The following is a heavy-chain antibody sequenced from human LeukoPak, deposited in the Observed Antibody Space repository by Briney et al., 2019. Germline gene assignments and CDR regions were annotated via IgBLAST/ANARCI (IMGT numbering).Heavy chain of an antibody. D-gene: IGHD3-22*01. Sequence: PSETLSLTCAVYGGSFSGYYWSWIRQPPGKGLEWIGEINHSGSTNYNPSLKSRVTISVDTSKNQFSLKLSSVTAADTAVYYCARRKVTDDSSGYYRNTNWFDPWGQGTLVTVSS. V-gene: IGHV4-34*01. J-gene: IGHJ5*02. CDR1: GGSFSGYY. CDR3: ARRKVTDDSSGYYRNTNWFDP. CDR2: INHSGST.